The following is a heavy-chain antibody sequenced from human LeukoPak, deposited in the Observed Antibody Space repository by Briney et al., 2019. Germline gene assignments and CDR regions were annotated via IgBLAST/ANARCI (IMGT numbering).Heavy chain of an antibody. CDR3: ARDSTVRGVASYYYYYYTDV. J-gene: IGHJ6*03. V-gene: IGHV4-4*07. CDR2: IYTSGST. CDR1: GGSISSYY. D-gene: IGHD3-10*01. Sequence: SETLSLTCTVSGGSISSYYWSWIRQPAGKGLEWIGRIYTSGSTNYNPSLKSRVTMSVDTSKNQFSLKLSSVTAADTAVYYCARDSTVRGVASYYYYYYTDVWGKGTTVTISS.